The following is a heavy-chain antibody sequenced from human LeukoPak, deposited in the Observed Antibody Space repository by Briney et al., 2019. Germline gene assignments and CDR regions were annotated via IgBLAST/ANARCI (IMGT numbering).Heavy chain of an antibody. V-gene: IGHV3-33*08. Sequence: GGSLRLSCAASGFPFSTYWMTWVRQAPGKGLEWVALIRYDGSKKDYADSVKGRFTISRDNSKNTLHLQMNSLRAEDTAVHYCARTGDTERFDYWGQGTLVTVSS. J-gene: IGHJ4*02. CDR1: GFPFSTYW. D-gene: IGHD5-18*01. CDR3: ARTGDTERFDY. CDR2: IRYDGSKK.